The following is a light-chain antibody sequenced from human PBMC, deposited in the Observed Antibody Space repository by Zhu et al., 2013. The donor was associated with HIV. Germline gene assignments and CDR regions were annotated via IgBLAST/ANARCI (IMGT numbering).Light chain of an antibody. CDR1: QSVSSY. Sequence: EIVLTQSPATLSLSPGERATLSCRASQSVSSYLAWYQQKPGQAPRLLIYDASSRATGIPARFSGSGSGTDFTLTISSLEPEDFAVYYCQQRSDWITFGQGTRLXIK. CDR2: DAS. CDR3: QQRSDWIT. J-gene: IGKJ5*01. V-gene: IGKV3-11*01.